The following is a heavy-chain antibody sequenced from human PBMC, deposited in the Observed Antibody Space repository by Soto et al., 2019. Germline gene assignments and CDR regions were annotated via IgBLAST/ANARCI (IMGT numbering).Heavy chain of an antibody. CDR2: INHSGST. CDR3: ARHEAPSGWYFDY. J-gene: IGHJ4*02. D-gene: IGHD6-19*01. Sequence: SETLSLTCAVYGGSFSGHYWTWIRQPPGTGLEWIGEINHSGSTNYNPSLKSRVTISVDTSKNQFSLKLSSVTAADTAVYYCARHEAPSGWYFDYWGQGTLVTVSS. V-gene: IGHV4-34*01. CDR1: GGSFSGHY.